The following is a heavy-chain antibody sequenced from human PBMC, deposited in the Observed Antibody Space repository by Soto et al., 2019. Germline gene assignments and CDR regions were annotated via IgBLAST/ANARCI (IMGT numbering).Heavy chain of an antibody. V-gene: IGHV4-30-4*01. CDR2: IYYSGST. J-gene: IGHJ6*02. Sequence: SETLSLTCTVSGGSISSGDYYWSWIRQPPGKGLEWIGYIYYSGSTYYNPSLKSRVTISVDTSKNQFSLKLSSVTAADTAVYYCASPKRFSYGMDVWGQGTTVTVSS. D-gene: IGHD3-3*01. CDR1: GGSISSGDYY. CDR3: ASPKRFSYGMDV.